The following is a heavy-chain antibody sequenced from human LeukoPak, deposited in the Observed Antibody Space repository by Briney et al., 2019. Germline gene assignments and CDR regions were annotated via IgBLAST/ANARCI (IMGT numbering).Heavy chain of an antibody. D-gene: IGHD3-22*01. J-gene: IGHJ4*02. CDR3: ARVLNYYDSSGYYFSY. CDR1: GFTLSSYW. Sequence: GESLRLSCAASGFTLSSYWMHWVRQAPGKGLVWVSRIESDGSSTSYADSVKGRFTISRDNSKNTLYLQMNSLRAEDTAVYYCARVLNYYDSSGYYFSYWGQGTLVTVSS. V-gene: IGHV3-74*01. CDR2: IESDGSST.